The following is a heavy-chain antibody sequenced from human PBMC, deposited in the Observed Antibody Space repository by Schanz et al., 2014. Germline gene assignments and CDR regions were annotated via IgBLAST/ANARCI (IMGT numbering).Heavy chain of an antibody. Sequence: EMQLLESGGGLAQPGGSLRLSCAASGFAFSSYGMNWLRQAPGKGLEWVSVIGVDGTTTYYADSVKGRFTISRDNSKNTLYLQMNSLRPEDTAVYYCAKYRGYYRVSGSYRELEYWGQGTLVTVSS. CDR3: AKYRGYYRVSGSYRELEY. CDR1: GFAFSSYG. V-gene: IGHV3-23*01. CDR2: IGVDGTTT. J-gene: IGHJ4*02. D-gene: IGHD3-10*01.